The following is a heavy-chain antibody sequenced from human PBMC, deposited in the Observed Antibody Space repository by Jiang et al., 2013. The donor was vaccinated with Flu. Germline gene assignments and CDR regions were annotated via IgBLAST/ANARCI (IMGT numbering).Heavy chain of an antibody. CDR3: AHRGGTGTYLYYFDI. CDR2: IYGDDAK. CDR1: GFSLSSSGEA. J-gene: IGHJ4*02. V-gene: IGHV2-5*06. Sequence: KPTQTLTLTCTFSGFSLSSSGEAVGWIRQPPRKALEWLALIYGDDAKRYRPSLQNRLSITKDTSKDQVILTMTNIDPEDTATYYCAHRGGTGTYLYYFDIWGQGTLVTVSS. D-gene: IGHD1-26*01.